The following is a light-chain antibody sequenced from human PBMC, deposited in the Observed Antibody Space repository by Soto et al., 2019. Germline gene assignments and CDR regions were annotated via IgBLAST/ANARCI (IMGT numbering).Light chain of an antibody. J-gene: IGKJ1*01. CDR1: QSVTSSY. V-gene: IGKV3-20*01. CDR2: GAS. CDR3: QQYGSSPGT. Sequence: EIVLTQSPGNLYLSPGETATISCSASQSVTSSYLAWYQQKPGQAPRLLIYGASSRATGIPDRFSGSGSGTDFTLTISRLEPEEFAVYYCQQYGSSPGTVGQGTKVAIK.